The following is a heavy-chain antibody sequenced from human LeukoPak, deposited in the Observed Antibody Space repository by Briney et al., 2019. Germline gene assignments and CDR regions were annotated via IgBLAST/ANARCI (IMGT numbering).Heavy chain of an antibody. Sequence: PSETLSLTCTVSGGSISSGGYYWRWIRQHPGKGLEWIGYIYYSGSTYYNPSLKSRVTISVDTSKNQFSLKLSSVTAADTAVYYCARGGIAAAGTAHDAFDIWGQGTMVTVSS. CDR3: ARGGIAAAGTAHDAFDI. J-gene: IGHJ3*02. D-gene: IGHD6-13*01. CDR1: GGSISSGGYY. CDR2: IYYSGST. V-gene: IGHV4-31*03.